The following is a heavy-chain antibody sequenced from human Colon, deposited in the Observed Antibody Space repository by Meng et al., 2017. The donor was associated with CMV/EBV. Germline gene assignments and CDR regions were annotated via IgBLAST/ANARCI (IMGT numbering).Heavy chain of an antibody. CDR1: GFTVSSHY. CDR2: IYSGGTT. Sequence: GSLRLSCAASGFTVSSHYMTWVRQAPGKGLEWVSVIYSGGTTDYADSVKGRFTISRDNSKNTLYLQMSSLRAEDSAIYYCARDLWELVGAEYYYYGMDVWGQGTTVTVSS. J-gene: IGHJ6*02. V-gene: IGHV3-53*01. CDR3: ARDLWELVGAEYYYYGMDV. D-gene: IGHD1-26*01.